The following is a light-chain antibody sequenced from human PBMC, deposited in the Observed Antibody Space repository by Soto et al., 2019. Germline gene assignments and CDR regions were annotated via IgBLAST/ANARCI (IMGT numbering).Light chain of an antibody. Sequence: DIQMTQSPSSLSASVGDRVTITCQASQDISNYLNWYQQKPGKAPKLLIYDASNLETGVPSRFSGSGSGTDFTVTISSLQPEDIATYYCQQYDNLPPVYTFGQGTKLEI. V-gene: IGKV1-33*01. J-gene: IGKJ2*01. CDR1: QDISNY. CDR3: QQYDNLPPVYT. CDR2: DAS.